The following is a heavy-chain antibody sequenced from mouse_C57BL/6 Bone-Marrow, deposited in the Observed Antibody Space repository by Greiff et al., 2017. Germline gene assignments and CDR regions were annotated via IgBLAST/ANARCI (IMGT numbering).Heavy chain of an antibody. CDR1: GYSITSGYY. D-gene: IGHD1-1*01. CDR2: ISYDGSN. Sequence: EVQVVESGPGLVKPSQSLSLTCSVTGYSITSGYYWNWIRQFPGNKLEWMGYISYDGSNNYNPSLKNRISITRDTSKNQFFLKLNSVTTEDTATYYCARINYYGSSRYFDVWGTGTTVTVSS. V-gene: IGHV3-6*01. CDR3: ARINYYGSSRYFDV. J-gene: IGHJ1*03.